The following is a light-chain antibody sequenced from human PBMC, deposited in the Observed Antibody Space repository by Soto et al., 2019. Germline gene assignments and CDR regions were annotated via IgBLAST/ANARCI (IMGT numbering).Light chain of an antibody. CDR1: QGIGDT. CDR2: DTS. J-gene: IGKJ4*01. Sequence: ESVMTQCPATLCVSPGGGPSLSCRASQGIGDTLAWYQQKPGQTPRLLIYDTSIRATGVPARFSGSGSGTDFTLTISSLEPEDFAIYYCQQRSNWPLAFGGGTKVDNK. V-gene: IGKV3-11*01. CDR3: QQRSNWPLA.